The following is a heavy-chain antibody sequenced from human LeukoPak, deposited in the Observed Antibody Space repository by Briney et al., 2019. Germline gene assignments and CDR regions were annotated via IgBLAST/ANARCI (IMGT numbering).Heavy chain of an antibody. D-gene: IGHD6-13*01. J-gene: IGHJ3*02. CDR2: ISSSGSTI. CDR1: GFTFSSYE. Sequence: PGGSLRLSCAASGFTFSSYEMNGVRQAPGKGLEWVSYISSSGSTIYYADSVKGRFTISRDNAKNSLYLQMNSLRAEDTAVYYSARGELDAFDIWGQGTMVTVSS. V-gene: IGHV3-48*03. CDR3: ARGELDAFDI.